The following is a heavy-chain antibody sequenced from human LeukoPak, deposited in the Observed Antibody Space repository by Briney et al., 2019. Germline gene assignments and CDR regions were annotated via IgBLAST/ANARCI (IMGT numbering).Heavy chain of an antibody. CDR1: VYTFTDYY. V-gene: IGHV1-46*01. CDR3: ARVLFKATVDRAMAALLY. Sequence: GSSVTVSFKASVYTFTDYYMHWVRQAPGQGLEWMGMINPSGGSTSYAQKFQGRVTLTRDMSTSTVYMELSSLRSEDTAVYYCARVLFKATVDRAMAALLYWGQRTLVTVSS. J-gene: IGHJ4*02. D-gene: IGHD5-18*01. CDR2: INPSGGST.